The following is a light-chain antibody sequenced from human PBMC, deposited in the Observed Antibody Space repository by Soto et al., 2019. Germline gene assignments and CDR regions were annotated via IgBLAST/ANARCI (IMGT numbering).Light chain of an antibody. CDR1: QSISIN. J-gene: IGKJ4*01. Sequence: EIVLTQAPATLSVSAGERATLSCRASQSISINLAWYRQKPGQPPSLLIYGASTRATGIPARFSGSGSWTELTLLLSSLQSGDFSVYYCQPVSSYPLTFRGGTQVDIK. V-gene: IGKV3-15*01. CDR3: QPVSSYPLT. CDR2: GAS.